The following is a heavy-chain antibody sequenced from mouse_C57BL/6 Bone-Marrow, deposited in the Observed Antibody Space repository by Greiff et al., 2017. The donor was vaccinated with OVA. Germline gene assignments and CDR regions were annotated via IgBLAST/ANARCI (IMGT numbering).Heavy chain of an antibody. J-gene: IGHJ2*01. CDR3: ARARYGRDYFDY. CDR1: GYTFTDYY. D-gene: IGHD1-1*01. V-gene: IGHV1-26*01. CDR2: INPNNGGT. Sequence: EVQLQQSGPELVKPGASVKISCKASGYTFTDYYMNWVKQSHGKSLEWIGDINPNNGGTSYNQKFKGKATLTVDKSSSTAYMELRSLTSEDSAVYYCARARYGRDYFDYWGQGTTLTVSS.